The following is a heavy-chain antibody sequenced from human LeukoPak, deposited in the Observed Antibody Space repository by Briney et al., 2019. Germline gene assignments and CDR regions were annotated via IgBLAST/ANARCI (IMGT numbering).Heavy chain of an antibody. V-gene: IGHV7-4-1*02. CDR1: GYTFTSYA. Sequence: GASVKVSCKASGYTFTSYAMNWVRQAPGQGLEWMGWINTNTGNPTYAQGFTGRIVFSLDTSVTTSSLQISSLKAEDTAVYYCARDHVKLGSGFHPFDAFDIWGQGTLVTVSS. J-gene: IGHJ3*02. D-gene: IGHD3-22*01. CDR3: ARDHVKLGSGFHPFDAFDI. CDR2: INTNTGNP.